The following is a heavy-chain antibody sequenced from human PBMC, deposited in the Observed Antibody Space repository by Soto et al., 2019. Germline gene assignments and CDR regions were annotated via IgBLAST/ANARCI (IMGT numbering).Heavy chain of an antibody. V-gene: IGHV4-39*01. Sequence: PGKGLEWIGSIYYSGSTYYNPSLKSRVTISVDTSKNQFSLKLSSVTAADTAVYYCARLTGDHCYLHGMDVWRSGTTVT. D-gene: IGHD7-27*01. J-gene: IGHJ6*02. CDR2: IYYSGST. CDR3: ARLTGDHCYLHGMDV.